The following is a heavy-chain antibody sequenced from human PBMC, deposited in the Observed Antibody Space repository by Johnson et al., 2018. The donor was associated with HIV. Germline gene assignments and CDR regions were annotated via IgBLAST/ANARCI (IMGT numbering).Heavy chain of an antibody. CDR3: ASGDELGDDAFDI. D-gene: IGHD7-27*01. J-gene: IGHJ3*02. Sequence: QVQLVESGGGVVQPGRSLRLSCAASGFTFSSYAMHWVRQAPGKGLEWVAVISYDGSNKYYADYVKGRFTISRDNAKNSLYLQMNSLRAEDTALYYCASGDELGDDAFDIWGQGTMVTVSS. V-gene: IGHV3-30*04. CDR1: GFTFSSYA. CDR2: ISYDGSNK.